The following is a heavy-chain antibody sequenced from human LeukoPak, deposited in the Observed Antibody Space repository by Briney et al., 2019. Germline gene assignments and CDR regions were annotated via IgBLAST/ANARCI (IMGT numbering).Heavy chain of an antibody. CDR2: ISGSGGST. D-gene: IGHD6-13*01. J-gene: IGHJ5*02. CDR3: ARIAAAGSYNWFDP. CDR1: EFTFSSYA. Sequence: GGSLRLSCAASEFTFSSYAMSWVRQAPGKGLEWVSAISGSGGSTYYADSVKGRFTISRDNSKNTLYLQMNSLRAEDTAVYYCARIAAAGSYNWFDPWGQGTLVTVSS. V-gene: IGHV3-23*01.